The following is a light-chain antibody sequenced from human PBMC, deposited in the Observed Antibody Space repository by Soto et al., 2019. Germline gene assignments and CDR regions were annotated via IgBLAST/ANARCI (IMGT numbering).Light chain of an antibody. J-gene: IGKJ1*01. CDR2: GAS. Sequence: ERGPRQYPATLSVPPGDRATLSCRASQSVSSNLAWYQQKPGQAPRILIYGASTRATAFPARFSGSGSGTEFTLTISRLQSEDFAVYYCQKYNNWPQTFGQGTKVEIK. CDR1: QSVSSN. V-gene: IGKV3-15*01. CDR3: QKYNNWPQT.